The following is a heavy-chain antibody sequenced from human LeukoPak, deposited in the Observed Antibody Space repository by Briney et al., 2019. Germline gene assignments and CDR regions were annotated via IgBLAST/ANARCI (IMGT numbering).Heavy chain of an antibody. J-gene: IGHJ4*02. CDR2: INPNSGGT. CDR1: GYTFTGYY. Sequence: GASVKVSCKASGYTFTGYYMHWVRQAPGQGLEWMGRINPNSGGTNYAQKFQGGVTMTRDTSISTAYMELSRLRSDDTAVYYCARDSSGSYCADYWGQGTLVTVSS. D-gene: IGHD1-26*01. V-gene: IGHV1-2*06. CDR3: ARDSSGSYCADY.